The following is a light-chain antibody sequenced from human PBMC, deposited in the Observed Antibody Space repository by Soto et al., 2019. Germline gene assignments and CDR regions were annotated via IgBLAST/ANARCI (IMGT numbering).Light chain of an antibody. Sequence: AIRVTQSPSSLSASTGDRVTITCRARQGISSYLAWYQQKPGKAPKLLIYAASTLQSVVPSRFSGSGSGTDFTLTISCLQSEDFATYYCQQYYSYPLTFRGGTQVAIK. V-gene: IGKV1-8*01. CDR3: QQYYSYPLT. CDR2: AAS. CDR1: QGISSY. J-gene: IGKJ4*01.